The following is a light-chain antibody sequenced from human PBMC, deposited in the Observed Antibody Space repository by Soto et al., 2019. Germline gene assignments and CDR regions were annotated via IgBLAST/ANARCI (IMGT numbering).Light chain of an antibody. CDR3: SSYTSSSTLV. Sequence: QSVLTQPASVSGSPGQSITISCTGTSSDVGSYNYVSWYQQHPGKAPKLIIYEVSNRPSGVSKRFSGSKSGNTASLTISGLQSEDEADYYCSSYTSSSTLVFGGGTQLTVL. J-gene: IGLJ2*01. CDR2: EVS. CDR1: SSDVGSYNY. V-gene: IGLV2-14*01.